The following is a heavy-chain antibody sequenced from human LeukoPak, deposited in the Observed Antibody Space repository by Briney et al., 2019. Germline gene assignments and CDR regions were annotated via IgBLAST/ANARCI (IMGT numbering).Heavy chain of an antibody. CDR1: GFTFGDYA. Sequence: PGGSLRLSCTASGFTFGDYAMSWLRQAPGKGLEWVGFIRGKPYGGTTEYAASVKGRFTISRDDSKRVAYLQMNGLKTEDTAVYYCTRDLGIAAYDYWGQGTLVTVSS. CDR2: IRGKPYGGTT. J-gene: IGHJ4*02. CDR3: TRDLGIAAYDY. V-gene: IGHV3-49*03. D-gene: IGHD6-13*01.